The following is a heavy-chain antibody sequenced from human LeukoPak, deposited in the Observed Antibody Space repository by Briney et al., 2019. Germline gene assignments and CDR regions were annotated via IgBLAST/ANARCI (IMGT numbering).Heavy chain of an antibody. J-gene: IGHJ3*02. CDR1: GGSISSSNW. CDR2: IYHSGST. D-gene: IGHD6-13*01. CDR3: ARIIAAIPSYDAFDI. Sequence: PSGTLSLTCAVSGGSISSSNWWSWVRQPPGKGLEWIGEIYHSGSTNYNPSLKSRVTISVDKSKNQFSLKLSSVTAADTAVYYCARIIAAIPSYDAFDIWGQGTMVIVSS. V-gene: IGHV4-4*02.